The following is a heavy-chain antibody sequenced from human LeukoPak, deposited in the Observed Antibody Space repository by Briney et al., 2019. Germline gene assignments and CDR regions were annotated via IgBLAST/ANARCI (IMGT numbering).Heavy chain of an antibody. CDR3: ARWSSSGWRRLDY. D-gene: IGHD6-19*01. Sequence: SETLSLTCAVYGGPFSGYYWSWIRQPPGKGLEWIGEINHSGSTNYNPSLKSRVTISVDTSKNQFSLKLSSVTAADTAVYYCARWSSSGWRRLDYWGQGTLVTVSS. CDR2: INHSGST. V-gene: IGHV4-34*01. J-gene: IGHJ4*02. CDR1: GGPFSGYY.